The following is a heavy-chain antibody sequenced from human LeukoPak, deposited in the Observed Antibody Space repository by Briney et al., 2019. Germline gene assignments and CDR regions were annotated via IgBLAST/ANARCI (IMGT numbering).Heavy chain of an antibody. D-gene: IGHD3-22*01. Sequence: ASVKVSCKASGYTFTSNDINWVRQATGQGLEWMGWMNPNSGNTGYAQKFQGRVTMIWNTSISTAYMELSSLRSEDTAVYYCARGRRITMIVAGPSFCLGWWDQGTLVTVSS. V-gene: IGHV1-8*01. J-gene: IGHJ4*02. CDR2: MNPNSGNT. CDR1: GYTFTSND. CDR3: ARGRRITMIVAGPSFCLGW.